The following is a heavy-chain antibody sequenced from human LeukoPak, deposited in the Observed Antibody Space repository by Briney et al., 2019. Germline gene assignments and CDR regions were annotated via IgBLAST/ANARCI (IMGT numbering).Heavy chain of an antibody. V-gene: IGHV3-23*01. J-gene: IGHJ4*02. CDR2: ISGSGGST. CDR1: GFTFSSYA. D-gene: IGHD2-15*01. Sequence: GGSPRLSCAASGFTFSSYAMSWVRQAPGKGLEWVSAISGSGGSTYYADSVKGRFTISRDNSKNTLYLQMNSLRAEDTAVYYCANLAVGYCSGGSCSDDYWGQGTLVTVSS. CDR3: ANLAVGYCSGGSCSDDY.